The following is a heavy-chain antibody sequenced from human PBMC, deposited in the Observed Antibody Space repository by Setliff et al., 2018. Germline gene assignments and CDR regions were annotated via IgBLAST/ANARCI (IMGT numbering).Heavy chain of an antibody. Sequence: ASVKVSCKASGYTFTTNAISWMRQAPGQGPEWMGWIDPKSGRTKYAVKFQGRVTMTRDTSINTIYMEVSSLTSDDTAMYYCAKQGDLAFDYWGQGTQVTVSS. V-gene: IGHV1-2*02. D-gene: IGHD3-16*01. CDR2: IDPKSGRT. CDR3: AKQGDLAFDY. J-gene: IGHJ4*02. CDR1: GYTFTTNA.